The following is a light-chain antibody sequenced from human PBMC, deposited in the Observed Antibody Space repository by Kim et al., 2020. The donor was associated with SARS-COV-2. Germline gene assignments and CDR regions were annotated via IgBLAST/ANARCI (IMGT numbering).Light chain of an antibody. J-gene: IGLJ3*02. CDR1: SPNIGAGYD. CDR3: QSYDGSVSGSMGV. Sequence: VTTSGTGTSPNIGAGYDVHWYQQLPGTAPNLLIYNSRNRPSGVPDRFSGSKSATSASLVISRLQAEDEADYYCQSYDGSVSGSMGVFGGGTQLTVL. CDR2: NSR. V-gene: IGLV1-40*01.